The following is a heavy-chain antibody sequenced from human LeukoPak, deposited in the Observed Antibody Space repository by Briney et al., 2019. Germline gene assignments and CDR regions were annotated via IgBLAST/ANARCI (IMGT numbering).Heavy chain of an antibody. CDR2: MQPDGGEK. Sequence: GGSLRPSCAASGFTFRSYWMSWVRQAPGKGLEWVANMQPDGGEKYYVDSVKGRFTISRDNAKNSLYLQMNSLRAEDTAVYYCARETPYGSLTFDYWGQGTRVTVSS. J-gene: IGHJ4*02. D-gene: IGHD3-10*01. V-gene: IGHV3-7*03. CDR1: GFTFRSYW. CDR3: ARETPYGSLTFDY.